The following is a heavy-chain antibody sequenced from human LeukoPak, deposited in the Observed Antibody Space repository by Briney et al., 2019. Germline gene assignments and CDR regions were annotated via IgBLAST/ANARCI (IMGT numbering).Heavy chain of an antibody. Sequence: SETLSLTCAVSGGSISSSNWWSWVRPPPGKGLEWIGEIYHSGSTNYNPSLKSRVTISVDKSKNQFSLKLSSVTAADTAVYYCARRLTYYDILTGPYFDYWGQGTLVTVSS. J-gene: IGHJ4*02. CDR1: GGSISSSNW. CDR3: ARRLTYYDILTGPYFDY. CDR2: IYHSGST. V-gene: IGHV4-4*02. D-gene: IGHD3-9*01.